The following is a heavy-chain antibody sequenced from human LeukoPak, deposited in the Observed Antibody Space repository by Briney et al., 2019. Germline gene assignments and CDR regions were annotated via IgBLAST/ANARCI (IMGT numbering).Heavy chain of an antibody. CDR2: INPNSGGT. V-gene: IGHV1-2*02. CDR1: GYTFTGYY. CDR3: ARVGYYGSGSYCY. D-gene: IGHD3-10*01. Sequence: ASVKVSCKASGYTFTGYYMHWVRQAPGQGPEWMGWINPNSGGTNYAQKFQGRVTMTRDTSISTAYMELSRLRSDDTAVYYCARVGYYGSGSYCYWGQGTLVTVSS. J-gene: IGHJ4*02.